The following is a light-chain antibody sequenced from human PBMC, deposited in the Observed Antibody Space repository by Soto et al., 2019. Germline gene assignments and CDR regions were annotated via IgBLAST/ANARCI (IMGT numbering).Light chain of an antibody. V-gene: IGLV2-11*01. Sequence: SALTQPRSVSGSPGQSVTISCTGSSSDVGRYNYVSWYQQHPGRAPQLIISAGVPGRFSGSKSGNTASLTISGLQAEDEADYYCCSYAGSYTHWVFGGGTKLTVL. J-gene: IGLJ3*02. CDR3: CSYAGSYTHWV. CDR1: SSDVGRYNY.